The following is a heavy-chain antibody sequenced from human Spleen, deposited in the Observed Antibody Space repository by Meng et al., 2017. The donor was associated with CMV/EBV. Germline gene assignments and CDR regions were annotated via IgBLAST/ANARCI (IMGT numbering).Heavy chain of an antibody. CDR1: GGAFSGYD. J-gene: IGHJ5*02. Sequence: VELKRWGPGYLKPSGSLSPTCPVYGGAFSGYDWSWIRQPPGKGLEWIGEINHSGSTNYNPSLKSRVTISVDTSKNQFSLKLSSVTAADTAVYYCASLRGDYCSSTSCYVDPWGQGTLVTVSS. D-gene: IGHD2-2*01. V-gene: IGHV4-34*01. CDR3: ASLRGDYCSSTSCYVDP. CDR2: INHSGST.